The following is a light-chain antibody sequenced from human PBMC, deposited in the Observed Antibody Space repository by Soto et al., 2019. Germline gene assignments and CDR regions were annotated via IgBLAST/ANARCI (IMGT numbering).Light chain of an antibody. CDR3: QQYDSFSVT. J-gene: IGKJ1*01. CDR2: KAS. CDR1: QSISSW. Sequence: MNQSPSSLSATKGDRVNIACRASQSISSWLAWYQQKPGKAPKVLIYKASNLESGVPSRFSGSGSETEFTLTISSLQPEDFATYYCQQYDSFSVTFGQGTNVDIK. V-gene: IGKV1-5*03.